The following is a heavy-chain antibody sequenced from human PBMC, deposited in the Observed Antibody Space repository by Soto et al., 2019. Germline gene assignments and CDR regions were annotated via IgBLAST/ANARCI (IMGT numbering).Heavy chain of an antibody. D-gene: IGHD3-3*01. CDR1: GFTFSDYY. CDR3: ARDWGTYYDFWSGSAMDV. V-gene: IGHV3-11*01. CDR2: ISSSSTI. J-gene: IGHJ6*02. Sequence: GGSLRLSCAASGFTFSDYYMNWVRQAPGKGLEWVSSISSSSTIYYADSVKGRFTISRDNAKNSLYLQMNSLRAEDTAVYYCARDWGTYYDFWSGSAMDVWGQGTTVTVSS.